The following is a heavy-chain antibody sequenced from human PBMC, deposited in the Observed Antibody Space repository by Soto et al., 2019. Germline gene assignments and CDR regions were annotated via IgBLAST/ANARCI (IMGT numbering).Heavy chain of an antibody. CDR1: GFSISSGCYY. V-gene: IGHV4-31*03. CDR3: ARCSLVVVPAPGFDP. CDR2: IYYSGTT. Sequence: SDTLSLTSPFSGFSISSGCYYLRWLRQHPGKGLEWIGYIYYSGTTYYNPSLKSRVTISVDTSKNQFSLKLSSVSAADTALYYCARCSLVVVPAPGFDPWGRGTLVNVSA. J-gene: IGHJ5*02. D-gene: IGHD2-2*01.